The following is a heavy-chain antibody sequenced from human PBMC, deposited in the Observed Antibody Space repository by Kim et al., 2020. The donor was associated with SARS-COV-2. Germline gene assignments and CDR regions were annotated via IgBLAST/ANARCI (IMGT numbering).Heavy chain of an antibody. CDR1: GGTVSSSDFH. J-gene: IGHJ4*02. CDR3: VTDNPVMTHYFDF. CDR2: IFFIGST. D-gene: IGHD3-16*01. Sequence: SETLSLTCNVSGGTVSSSDFHWSWIRQCPGQGLVGIGYIFFIGSTYYNKALRSRVVISLDASKNQFSLKLTSLTAADTAVYYCVTDNPVMTHYFDFWGRGILVTVSS. V-gene: IGHV4-30-4*01.